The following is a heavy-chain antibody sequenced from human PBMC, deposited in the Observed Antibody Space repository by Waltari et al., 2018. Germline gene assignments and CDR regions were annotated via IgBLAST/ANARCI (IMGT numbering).Heavy chain of an antibody. Sequence: QVQLVESGGGVVQPGGSLRLSCAVSSFTVNTFVLHWVRQAPGKGPEWVAFIRSDESATNYAYSVKGPFTISRDKSRDNSTIILYLQMNSLRLEDAALYYCAEDLFSWGQGTLVTVSS. CDR2: IRSDESAT. J-gene: IGHJ4*02. CDR1: SFTVNTFV. CDR3: AEDLFS. V-gene: IGHV3-30*02. D-gene: IGHD3-10*02.